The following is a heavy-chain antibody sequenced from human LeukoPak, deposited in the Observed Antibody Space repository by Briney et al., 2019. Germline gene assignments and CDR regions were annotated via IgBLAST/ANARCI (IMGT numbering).Heavy chain of an antibody. CDR3: AKESGYSYGYEYYFDY. D-gene: IGHD5-18*01. V-gene: IGHV3-23*01. J-gene: IGHJ4*02. Sequence: GGSLRLSCAASGFTFSSYAMSWVRQAPGKGLEWVSAISGSGGSTYYADSVKGRFTIPRDNSKNTLYLQMNSLRAEDTAVYYCAKESGYSYGYEYYFDYWGQGTLVTVSS. CDR1: GFTFSSYA. CDR2: ISGSGGST.